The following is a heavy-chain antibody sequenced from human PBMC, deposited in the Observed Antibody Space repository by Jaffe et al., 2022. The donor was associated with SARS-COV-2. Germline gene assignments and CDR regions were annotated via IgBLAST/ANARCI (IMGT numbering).Heavy chain of an antibody. CDR3: ARPNMLGASGAFDV. D-gene: IGHD1-26*01. Sequence: EVQLVESGGGLVQPGGSLRLSCAASGFTFSTYNMNWVRQAPGKGLEWVTYISDSSTTKYYAGSVKGRFTISRDNAKSSLFLQMNSLRDDDTAVYYCARPNMLGASGAFDVWGQGTMVTVSS. CDR2: ISDSSTTK. J-gene: IGHJ3*01. V-gene: IGHV3-48*02. CDR1: GFTFSTYN.